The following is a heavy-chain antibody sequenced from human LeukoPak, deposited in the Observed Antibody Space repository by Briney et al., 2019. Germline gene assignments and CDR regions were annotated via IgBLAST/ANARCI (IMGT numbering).Heavy chain of an antibody. CDR2: IYTSGST. D-gene: IGHD2/OR15-2a*01. Sequence: SETLSLTCTVSGGSISSGSYYWSWIRQPAGKGLEWIGRIYTSGSTNYNPSLKSRVTISVDTSKNQFSLKLSSVTPGEPAVYYWAGKVRRNFHFDYWGQGTLVTVSS. J-gene: IGHJ4*02. CDR1: GGSISSGSYY. V-gene: IGHV4-61*02. CDR3: AGKVRRNFHFDY.